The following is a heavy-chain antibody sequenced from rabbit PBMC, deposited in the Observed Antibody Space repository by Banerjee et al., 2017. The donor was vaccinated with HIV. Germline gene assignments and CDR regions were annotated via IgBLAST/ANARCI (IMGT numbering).Heavy chain of an antibody. J-gene: IGHJ6*01. CDR2: IYGGSSGTT. Sequence: QEQLVESGGGLVQPEGSLTLTCTASGFSFSSSYYMCWVRQAPGKGLEWIACIYGGSSGTTYCASWAKGRFTISKASLTTVTLQMTSLTAADTATYFCARGTYVRIGDYHFSLWGPGTLVTVS. CDR3: ARGTYVRIGDYHFSL. D-gene: IGHD2-1*01. V-gene: IGHV1S45*01. CDR1: GFSFSSSYY.